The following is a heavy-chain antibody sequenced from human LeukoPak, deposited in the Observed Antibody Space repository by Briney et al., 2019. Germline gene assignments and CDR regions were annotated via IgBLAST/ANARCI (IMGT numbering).Heavy chain of an antibody. CDR3: ARDYYDSSGYYSPDAFDI. J-gene: IGHJ3*02. CDR1: GGSISSYY. CDR2: IYYSGST. D-gene: IGHD3-22*01. V-gene: IGHV4-59*01. Sequence: PSETLSLTCTVSGGSISSYYWSWIRQPPGKGLEWIGYIYYSGSTNYNPSLKSRVTIPVDTSKNQFSLKLSSVTAADTAVYYCARDYYDSSGYYSPDAFDIWGQGTMVTVSS.